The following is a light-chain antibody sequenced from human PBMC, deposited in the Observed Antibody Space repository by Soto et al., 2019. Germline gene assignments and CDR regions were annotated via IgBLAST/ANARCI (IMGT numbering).Light chain of an antibody. J-gene: IGKJ5*01. Sequence: EVELTQSPATLSLSPGETATLSCRASQSVDKFLAWYQQRPGQAPRLLIYDISNRTTGVPARFSGSGSETEFTLTIRSLQSEDFAVYFCQQYNNWPSFGQGTRLEIK. CDR2: DIS. CDR3: QQYNNWPS. CDR1: QSVDKF. V-gene: IGKV3-15*01.